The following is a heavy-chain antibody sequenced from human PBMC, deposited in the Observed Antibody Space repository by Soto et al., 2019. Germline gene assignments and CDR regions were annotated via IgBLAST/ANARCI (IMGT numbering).Heavy chain of an antibody. D-gene: IGHD6-19*01. CDR3: ARDPYSSGWYKDWYFDL. CDR1: GGTFSSYA. CDR2: IIPIFGTA. V-gene: IGHV1-69*12. Sequence: QVQLVQSGAEVKKPGSSVKVSCKASGGTFSSYAISWVRQAPGQGLEWMGGIIPIFGTANYAQKFQGRVTITADESTSTAYRELSSLRSEDTAVYYCARDPYSSGWYKDWYFDLWGRGTLVTVSS. J-gene: IGHJ2*01.